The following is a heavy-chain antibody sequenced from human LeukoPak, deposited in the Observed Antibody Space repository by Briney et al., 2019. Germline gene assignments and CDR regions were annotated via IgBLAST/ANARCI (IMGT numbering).Heavy chain of an antibody. D-gene: IGHD3-16*01. V-gene: IGHV3-30-3*01. Sequence: GGSLRLSCAASGFTFSSYAMHWVRQAPGKGREWVAVISYDGSNKYYADSVKGRFTISRDNSKNTLYLQMNSLRAEDTAVYYCAREGDYLQNWFDPWGQGTLVTVSS. J-gene: IGHJ5*02. CDR1: GFTFSSYA. CDR2: ISYDGSNK. CDR3: AREGDYLQNWFDP.